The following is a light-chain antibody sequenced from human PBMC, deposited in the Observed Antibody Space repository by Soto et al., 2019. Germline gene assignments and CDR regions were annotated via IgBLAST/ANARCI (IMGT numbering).Light chain of an antibody. CDR3: QKYNSRPRT. J-gene: IGKJ4*01. CDR2: GAS. V-gene: IGKV3-15*01. CDR1: QSVSSN. Sequence: IVITHSPVTLSVSPGERAALSCRASQSVSSNLAWYQQKPDQAPRLLIYGASARATGVPARFSGSGSGTDFTLTICSRQSEEFAVYFCQKYNSRPRTFGGGTKVEIK.